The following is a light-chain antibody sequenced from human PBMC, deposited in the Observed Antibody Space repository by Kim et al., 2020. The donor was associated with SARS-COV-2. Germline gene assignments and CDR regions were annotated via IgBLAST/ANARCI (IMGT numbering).Light chain of an antibody. Sequence: YASVGDRVLLTGRARQSVDRWLALSQQNPGKAPAPMISRSSRLECGSPSRFSGSGSGTEFTLPISSLQPDDFATYYCQQYSTSPYTLGQGPKLEL. CDR3: QQYSTSPYT. CDR2: RSS. V-gene: IGKV1-5*03. J-gene: IGKJ2*01. CDR1: QSVDRW.